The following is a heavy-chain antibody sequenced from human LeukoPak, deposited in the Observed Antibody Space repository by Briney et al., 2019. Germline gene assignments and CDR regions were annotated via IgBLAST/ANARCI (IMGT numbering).Heavy chain of an antibody. CDR3: ARTVLEYYYGSGPTIDY. CDR1: GYTFTSYG. CDR2: ISAYNGNT. V-gene: IGHV1-18*01. D-gene: IGHD3-10*01. Sequence: ASVKVSCKASGYTFTSYGISWVRQAPGQGLEWMGWISAYNGNTNYAQKLQGRVTMTTDTSTSTAYMELRSLRSDDTAVYYCARTVLEYYYGSGPTIDYWGQGTLDTVSS. J-gene: IGHJ4*02.